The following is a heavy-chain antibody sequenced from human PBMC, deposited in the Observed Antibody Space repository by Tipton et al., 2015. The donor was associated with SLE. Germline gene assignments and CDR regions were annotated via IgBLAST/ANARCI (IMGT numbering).Heavy chain of an antibody. CDR1: GGSFSGYY. CDR3: AREPVYYYYYMDV. J-gene: IGHJ6*03. V-gene: IGHV4-34*01. Sequence: LRLPCAVYGGSFSGYYWSWIRQPPGKGLKWIGEINHSGSTNYNPSLKSRVTISVDTSKNQFSLKLSSVTAADTAVYYCAREPVYYYYYMDVWGKGTTVTVSS. CDR2: INHSGST.